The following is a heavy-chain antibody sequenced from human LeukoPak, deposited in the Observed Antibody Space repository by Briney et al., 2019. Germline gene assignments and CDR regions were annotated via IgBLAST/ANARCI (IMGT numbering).Heavy chain of an antibody. D-gene: IGHD3-22*01. Sequence: ASVKVSCKASGYTFTAYYIHWVRQAPGQGLEWMGWINPNSGGTNYAQKFQDRVTMTRDTSISTAYMELSRLRSDDTAVYYCARDVGIYYYDSSGYYGDYWGQGTLVTVSS. CDR3: ARDVGIYYYDSSGYYGDY. CDR1: GYTFTAYY. J-gene: IGHJ4*02. CDR2: INPNSGGT. V-gene: IGHV1-2*02.